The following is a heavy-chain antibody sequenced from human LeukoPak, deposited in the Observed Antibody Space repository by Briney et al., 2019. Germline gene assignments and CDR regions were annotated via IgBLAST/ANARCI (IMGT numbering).Heavy chain of an antibody. Sequence: GGSLRLSCAASGFTFSSYSMNWVRQAPGKGLEWVSSISSSSSYIYYADSVKGRFTISRDNAKNSLYLQMNSLRAEDTAVYYCARSRPPRGGSWFDPWGQGTLVTVSS. V-gene: IGHV3-21*01. CDR2: ISSSSSYI. CDR3: ARSRPPRGGSWFDP. D-gene: IGHD3-10*01. CDR1: GFTFSSYS. J-gene: IGHJ5*02.